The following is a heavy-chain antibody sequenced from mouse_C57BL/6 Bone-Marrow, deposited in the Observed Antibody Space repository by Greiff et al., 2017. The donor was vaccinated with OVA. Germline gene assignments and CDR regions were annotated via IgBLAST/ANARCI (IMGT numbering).Heavy chain of an antibody. J-gene: IGHJ1*03. CDR3: TTALYDYDWYFDV. V-gene: IGHV14-1*01. CDR1: GFNIKDYY. CDR2: IDPEDGDT. D-gene: IGHD2-4*01. Sequence: VHVKQSGAELVRPGASVKLSCTASGFNIKDYYMHWVKQRPEQGLEWIGRIDPEDGDTEYAPKFQGKATMTADTSSNTAYLQLSSLTSEDTAVYYCTTALYDYDWYFDVWGTGTTVTVSS.